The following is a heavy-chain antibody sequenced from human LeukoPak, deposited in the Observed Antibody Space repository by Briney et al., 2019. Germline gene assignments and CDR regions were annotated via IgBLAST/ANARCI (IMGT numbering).Heavy chain of an antibody. CDR2: ISGSGGST. CDR3: AREVNDILTGYRNYYYYYGMDV. Sequence: GGSLRLSCAASGFTFSSYAMSWVRQAPGKGLEWVSAISGSGGSTYYADSVKGRFTISRDNSKNTLYLQMNSLRAENTAVYYCAREVNDILTGYRNYYYYYGMDVWGQGTTVTVSS. J-gene: IGHJ6*02. D-gene: IGHD3-9*01. CDR1: GFTFSSYA. V-gene: IGHV3-23*01.